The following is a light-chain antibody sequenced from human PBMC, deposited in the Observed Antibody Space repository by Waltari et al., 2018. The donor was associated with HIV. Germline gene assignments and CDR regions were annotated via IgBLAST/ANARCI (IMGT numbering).Light chain of an antibody. CDR2: GKN. J-gene: IGLJ2*01. Sequence: SSELTQGPAVSVSLGQTLRIPCQCSCLSTYSASCSQQNPGQAPVLFIYGKNVRPSWIPDRFSGSNSGNTASLTITGAQAEDEGDYYCNSRDSSGDHLKFGGGTKLTVL. CDR3: NSRDSSGDHLK. V-gene: IGLV3-19*01. CDR1: CLSTYS.